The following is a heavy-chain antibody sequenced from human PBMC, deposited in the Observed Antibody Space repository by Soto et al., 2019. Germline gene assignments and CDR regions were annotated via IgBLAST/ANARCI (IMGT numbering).Heavy chain of an antibody. Sequence: QITLKQSGPTLVKPTQTLTLTCTFSGFSLSTSGVGVGWIRQPPGKALEWLALIYWNDDKRYSPSLSSSLTITKDASKNQVALIMPSMDPVDTATSYCAHRPGVGLFRDTDMDNFDYWGKGTLVTVSS. V-gene: IGHV2-5*01. CDR3: AHRPGVGLFRDTDMDNFDY. CDR2: IYWNDDK. CDR1: GFSLSTSGVG. D-gene: IGHD5-18*01. J-gene: IGHJ4*02.